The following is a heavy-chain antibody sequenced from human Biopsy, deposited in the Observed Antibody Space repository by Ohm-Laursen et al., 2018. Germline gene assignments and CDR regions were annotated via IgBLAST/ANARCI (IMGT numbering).Heavy chain of an antibody. CDR3: ARGPYGDNAGAFDV. V-gene: IGHV4-34*01. J-gene: IGHJ3*01. CDR1: GGSFSGYD. Sequence: SQTLSLTCAVDGGSFSGYDWTWIRQPPGKGLEWVGEFSHTGTTIYNPSLKSRLTISVYKSKNHFSLRLTSVTAADTATYFCARGPYGDNAGAFDVWGQGTVVTVSS. CDR2: FSHTGTT. D-gene: IGHD4/OR15-4a*01.